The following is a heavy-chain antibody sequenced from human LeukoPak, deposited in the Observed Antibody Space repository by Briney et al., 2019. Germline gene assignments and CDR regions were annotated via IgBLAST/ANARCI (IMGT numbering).Heavy chain of an antibody. J-gene: IGHJ6*03. V-gene: IGHV3-23*01. CDR1: GFTFSSYG. Sequence: GGSLRLSCAASGFTFSSYGMSWVRQAPGKGLEWVSAISGSGGSTYYADSVKGRFTISRDNSKNTLYLQMNSLRAEDTAVYYCAKDPYYYYYMDVWGKGTTVTISS. CDR2: ISGSGGST. CDR3: AKDPYYYYYMDV.